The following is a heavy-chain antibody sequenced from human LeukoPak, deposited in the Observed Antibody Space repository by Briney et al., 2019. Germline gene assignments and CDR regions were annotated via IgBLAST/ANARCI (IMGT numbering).Heavy chain of an antibody. CDR2: ISGDGGST. Sequence: GGSLRLSCAASGFTFDDYAMHWVRQAPGEGLEWVSLISGDGGSTYYADSVKGRFTISRDNSKNSLYLQMNSLRTEDTALYYCAKEMKWELSLSHRADFDYWGQGTLVTVSS. CDR3: AKEMKWELSLSHRADFDY. CDR1: GFTFDDYA. V-gene: IGHV3-43*02. D-gene: IGHD1-26*01. J-gene: IGHJ4*02.